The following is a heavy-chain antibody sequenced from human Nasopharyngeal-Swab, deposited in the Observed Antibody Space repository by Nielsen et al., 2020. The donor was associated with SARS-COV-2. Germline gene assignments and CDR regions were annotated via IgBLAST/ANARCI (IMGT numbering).Heavy chain of an antibody. D-gene: IGHD1-1*01. J-gene: IGHJ4*02. CDR2: IYYSGST. V-gene: IGHV4-59*01. Sequence: SDTLSLTFTVSGGSISSYYWSWIRQPPGKGLEWIGYIYYSGSTNYNPSLKSRVTISVDTSKNQFSLKLSSVTAADTAVYYCARVSGGLDYWGQGTLVTVSS. CDR3: ARVSGGLDY. CDR1: GGSISSYY.